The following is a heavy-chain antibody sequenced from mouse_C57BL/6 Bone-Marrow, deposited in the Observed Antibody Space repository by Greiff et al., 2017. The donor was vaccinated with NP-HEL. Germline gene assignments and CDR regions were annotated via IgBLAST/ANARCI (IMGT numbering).Heavy chain of an antibody. Sequence: EVKLMESGGGLVQPGGSMKLSCVASGFTFSNYWMNWVRQSPEKGLEWVAQIRLKSDNYATHYAESVKGRFTISRDNSKSSVYLQMNNLRAEDTGIYYCSTGVAYYYAMDYWGQGTSVTVSS. CDR3: STGVAYYYAMDY. J-gene: IGHJ4*01. CDR2: IRLKSDNYAT. V-gene: IGHV6-3*01. CDR1: GFTFSNYW. D-gene: IGHD1-1*01.